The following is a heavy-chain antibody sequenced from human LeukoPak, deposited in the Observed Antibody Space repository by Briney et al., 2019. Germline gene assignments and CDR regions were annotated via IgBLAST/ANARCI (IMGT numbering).Heavy chain of an antibody. V-gene: IGHV3-30*02. CDR2: IRYDGSNK. Sequence: PGGSLRLSCAASGFTFSSYGMHWARQAPGKGLEWVAFIRYDGSNKYYADSVKGRFTISRDNSKNTLYLQMNSLRAEDTAVYYCATNYGSGSPYGMDVWGQGTTVTVSS. CDR3: ATNYGSGSPYGMDV. J-gene: IGHJ6*02. D-gene: IGHD3-10*01. CDR1: GFTFSSYG.